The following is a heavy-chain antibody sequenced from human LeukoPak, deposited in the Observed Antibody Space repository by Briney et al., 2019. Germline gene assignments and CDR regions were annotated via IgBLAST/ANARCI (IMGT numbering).Heavy chain of an antibody. CDR2: IYPGDSDT. J-gene: IGHJ3*02. CDR1: GYSFTSYW. Sequence: RGESLKISCKGSGYSFTSYWIGWVRQMPGKGLEWMGIIYPGDSDTRYSPSFQGQVTISADKSISTAYLQWSSLKASDTAMYYCATTPNDYGDYAGESDAFDIWGQGTMVTVSS. V-gene: IGHV5-51*01. CDR3: ATTPNDYGDYAGESDAFDI. D-gene: IGHD4-17*01.